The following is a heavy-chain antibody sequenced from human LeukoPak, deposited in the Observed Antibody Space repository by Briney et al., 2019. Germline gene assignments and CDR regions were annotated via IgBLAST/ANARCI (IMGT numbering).Heavy chain of an antibody. J-gene: IGHJ3*02. CDR3: AREGNKDTWVTTAGGAFDI. CDR1: GGSISSGDYC. D-gene: IGHD4-17*01. Sequence: SETLSLTCTVSGGSISSGDYCWSWIRQPPGKGLEWIGYIYYSGSTNYNPSLKSRVTISVDTSKNQFSLKLSSVTAADTAVYYCAREGNKDTWVTTAGGAFDIWGQGTMVTVSS. V-gene: IGHV4-61*08. CDR2: IYYSGST.